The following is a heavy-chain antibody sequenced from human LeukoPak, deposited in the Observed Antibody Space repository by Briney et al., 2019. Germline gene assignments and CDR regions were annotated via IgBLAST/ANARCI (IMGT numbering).Heavy chain of an antibody. CDR2: ISSAGTT. V-gene: IGHV3-66*01. J-gene: IGHJ4*02. Sequence: GGSLRLSCAASGFTVSSSHMSWVRQAPGKGLEWVSIISSAGTTYYADSVKGRFTISRDNSKNTVYLQVNSLRDEDTAVYYCARDLEAANTYYFDYWGQGTMVTVSS. D-gene: IGHD6-13*01. CDR3: ARDLEAANTYYFDY. CDR1: GFTVSSSH.